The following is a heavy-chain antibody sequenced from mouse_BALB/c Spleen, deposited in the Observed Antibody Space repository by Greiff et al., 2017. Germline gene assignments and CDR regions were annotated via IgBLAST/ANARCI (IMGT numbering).Heavy chain of an antibody. J-gene: IGHJ1*01. V-gene: IGHV5-6-2*01. CDR3: ARYGYVWYFDV. CDR2: INSNGGST. D-gene: IGHD2-2*01. Sequence: DVKLVESGGGLVKLGGSLKLSCAASGFTFSSYYMSWVRQTPEKRLELVAAINSNGGSTYYPDTVKGRFTISRDNAKNTLYLQMSSLKSEDTALCYCARYGYVWYFDVWGAGTTVTVSS. CDR1: GFTFSSYY.